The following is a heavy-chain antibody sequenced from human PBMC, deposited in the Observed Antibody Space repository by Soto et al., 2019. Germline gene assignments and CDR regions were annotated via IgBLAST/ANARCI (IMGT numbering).Heavy chain of an antibody. CDR2: ISSSSSYI. CDR1: GFTFSSYS. V-gene: IGHV3-21*01. CDR3: ARDQPVYSYGYGLGY. J-gene: IGHJ4*02. D-gene: IGHD5-18*01. Sequence: EVQLVESGGGLVKPGGSLRLSCAASGFTFSSYSMNWVRQAPGKGLEWVSSISSSSSYIYYADSVKGRFTISRDNAKNSLSLQMNSRRAQDTAVYYCARDQPVYSYGYGLGYWGQGTLVTVSS.